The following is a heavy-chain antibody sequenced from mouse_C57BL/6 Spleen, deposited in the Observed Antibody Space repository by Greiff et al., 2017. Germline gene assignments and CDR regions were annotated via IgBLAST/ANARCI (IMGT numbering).Heavy chain of an antibody. CDR1: GYTFTSYW. D-gene: IGHD2-5*01. J-gene: IGHJ4*01. CDR3: ARGRAYYSNDGAMDY. Sequence: QVQLQQPGAELVKPGASVKLSCKASGYTFTSYWMHWVKQRPGQGLEWIGMIHPNSGSTNYNEKFKSKATLTVDKSSSTAYMQLSSLTSEDSAVYYCARGRAYYSNDGAMDYWGQGTSVTVSS. CDR2: IHPNSGST. V-gene: IGHV1-64*01.